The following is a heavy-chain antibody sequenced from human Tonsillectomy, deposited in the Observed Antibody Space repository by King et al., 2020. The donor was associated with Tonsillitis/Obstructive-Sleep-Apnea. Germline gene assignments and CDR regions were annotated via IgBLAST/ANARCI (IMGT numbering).Heavy chain of an antibody. Sequence: QLQESGPGLVKPSETLSLTCTVSGGSISSSSYYWGWIRQPPGKGLEWIGSIYYSGSTYYNPSLKSRVTISVDTSKNQFSLKLSSVPAADTAVYYCARKPDYYYYGMDVWGQGTTVTVSS. CDR3: ARKPDYYYYGMDV. J-gene: IGHJ6*02. V-gene: IGHV4-39*07. CDR2: IYYSGST. CDR1: GGSISSSSYY.